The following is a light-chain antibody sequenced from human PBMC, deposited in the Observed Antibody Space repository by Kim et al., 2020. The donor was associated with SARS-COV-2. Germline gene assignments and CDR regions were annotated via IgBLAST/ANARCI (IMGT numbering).Light chain of an antibody. Sequence: PGERDTPPRSASQSVSSSNLAGWQQKPGQHPRLLIYGAASRTAGSPERISGGGCGREVTLLISSLVHEDYLVYYYQQHDSSRPVTFGGGTKVDIK. CDR1: QSVSSSN. V-gene: IGKV3-20*01. J-gene: IGKJ4*01. CDR3: QQHDSSRPVT. CDR2: GAA.